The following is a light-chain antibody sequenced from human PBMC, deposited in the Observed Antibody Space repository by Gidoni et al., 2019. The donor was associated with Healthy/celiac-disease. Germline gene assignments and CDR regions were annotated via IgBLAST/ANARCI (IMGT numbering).Light chain of an antibody. Sequence: EIVLTQSPGTLSLSPGERATLSCRASQRVSSSYLAWYQQKPGQAPRLLRYGASSGSGTDFTLTISRLEPEDFAVYYCQQYGSSPTFGQGTKLEIK. J-gene: IGKJ2*01. CDR2: GAS. CDR1: QRVSSSY. CDR3: QQYGSSPT. V-gene: IGKV3-20*01.